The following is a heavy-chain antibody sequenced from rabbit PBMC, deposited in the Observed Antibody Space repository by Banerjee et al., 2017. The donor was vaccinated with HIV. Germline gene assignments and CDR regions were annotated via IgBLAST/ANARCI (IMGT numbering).Heavy chain of an antibody. V-gene: IGHV1S45*01. CDR1: GIDFSSGYD. D-gene: IGHD8-1*01. J-gene: IGHJ4*01. CDR3: ARDYSGGGWSINFDL. CDR2: IYTGSSGST. Sequence: QQQLEESGGGLVKPGGTLTLTCKASGIDFSSGYDMCWVRQAPGKGLEWIACIYTGSSGSTYYASWAKGRFTISKTSSTTVTLQMTSLTAADTATYFCARDYSGGGWSINFDLWGPGTLVTVS.